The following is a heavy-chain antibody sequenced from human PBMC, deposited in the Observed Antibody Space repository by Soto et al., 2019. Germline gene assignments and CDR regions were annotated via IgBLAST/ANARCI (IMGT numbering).Heavy chain of an antibody. CDR3: AARDREADAFDI. CDR2: IYTSGRT. Sequence: QVQLQESGPGLVKPSETLSITCTVSGGSISSYYWSWIRQPAGKGLEWIGRIYTSGRTNYNPSLKSRFTMSVDTSKNQFSLKLSSVTAADTAVYYCAARDREADAFDILGQGTMVTVSS. D-gene: IGHD1-26*01. V-gene: IGHV4-4*07. CDR1: GGSISSYY. J-gene: IGHJ3*02.